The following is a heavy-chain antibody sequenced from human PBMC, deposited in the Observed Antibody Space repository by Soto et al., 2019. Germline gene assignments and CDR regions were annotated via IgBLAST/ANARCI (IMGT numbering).Heavy chain of an antibody. CDR2: ISSDGNNQ. V-gene: IGHV3-30*03. D-gene: IGHD3-10*01. CDR3: AEERGVFDVFDI. J-gene: IGHJ3*02. Sequence: QVQLVESGGGVVQPGRSLRLSCAASGFTSSTFVIHWVRQAPGKGLEWLAVISSDGNNQYYADSVKGRFTISRDNSKNTLYLQVNSLRAEDTAVYFCAEERGVFDVFDIWGQGTMVTVSS. CDR1: GFTSSTFV.